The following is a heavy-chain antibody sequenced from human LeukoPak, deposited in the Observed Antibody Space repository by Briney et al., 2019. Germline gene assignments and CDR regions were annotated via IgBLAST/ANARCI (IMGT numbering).Heavy chain of an antibody. CDR1: GFTFSSYS. V-gene: IGHV3-48*01. Sequence: GGSLRLSCAASGFTFSSYSMNWVRQAPGKGLEWVSYISSSSSTVYYADSVKGRFTISRDNAKNSLYLQMNSLRAEDTAVYYCATSPGGRWLILPTDFDYWGQGTLVTVSS. J-gene: IGHJ4*02. CDR2: ISSSSSTV. CDR3: ATSPGGRWLILPTDFDY. D-gene: IGHD3-16*01.